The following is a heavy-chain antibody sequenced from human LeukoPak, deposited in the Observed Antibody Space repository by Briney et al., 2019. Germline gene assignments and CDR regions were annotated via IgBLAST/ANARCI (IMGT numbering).Heavy chain of an antibody. CDR2: IYHSGST. CDR3: ARGLYGSALFYYFDY. V-gene: IGHV4-30-2*01. J-gene: IGHJ4*02. CDR1: GGSISSGGYS. D-gene: IGHD3-10*01. Sequence: SQTLSLTCAVSGGSISSGGYSWSWIRQPPGKGLEWIGYIYHSGSTYYNPSLKSRVTISVDRSKNQFSLKLSSVTAADTAVYYCARGLYGSALFYYFDYWGQGTLVTVSS.